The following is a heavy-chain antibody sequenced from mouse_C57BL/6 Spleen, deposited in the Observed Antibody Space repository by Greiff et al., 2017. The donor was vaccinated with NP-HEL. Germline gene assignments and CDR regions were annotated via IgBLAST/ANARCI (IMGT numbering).Heavy chain of an antibody. CDR2: INPSTGGT. CDR3: ARRLRYLDY. CDR1: GYSFTGYY. D-gene: IGHD1-1*01. J-gene: IGHJ2*01. Sequence: EVKLMESGPELVKPGASVKISCKASGYSFTGYYMNWVKQSPEKSLEWIGEINPSTGGTTYNQKFKAKATLTVDKSSSTAYMQLKSLTSEDSAVYYCARRLRYLDYWGQGTTLTVSS. V-gene: IGHV1-42*01.